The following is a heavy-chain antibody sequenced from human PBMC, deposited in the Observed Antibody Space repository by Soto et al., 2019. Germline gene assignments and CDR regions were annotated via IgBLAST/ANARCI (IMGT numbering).Heavy chain of an antibody. V-gene: IGHV3-74*01. CDR1: GFAFDSHW. J-gene: IGHJ6*02. D-gene: IGHD5-12*01. CDR2: INGDGSST. CDR3: ARGIQWRYGMDV. Sequence: EVQLVESGGGLVQPGGSLRLSCAAAGFAFDSHWMHCVRQAPGKGLVWVSRINGDGSSTFYADSVKGRFTISRDNARNTVYLQMNSLRAEDTAVYYCARGIQWRYGMDVWGQGTTVTVSS.